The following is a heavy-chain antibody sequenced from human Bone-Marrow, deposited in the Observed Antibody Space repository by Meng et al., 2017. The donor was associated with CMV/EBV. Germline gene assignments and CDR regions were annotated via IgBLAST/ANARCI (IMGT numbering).Heavy chain of an antibody. CDR1: EFSFDNYA. V-gene: IGHV3-23*01. CDR2: ISGSGSST. D-gene: IGHD3-3*01. CDR3: AGFGVAITNGWDV. J-gene: IGHJ6*02. Sequence: GVYLRLSCAASEFSFDNYAMTWVRQAPGKGLEWVSSISGSGSSTYYADSVKGRFTISRDNAQNSLILQMNGLRVEDTAVYYCAGFGVAITNGWDVWGQGTTVTVSS.